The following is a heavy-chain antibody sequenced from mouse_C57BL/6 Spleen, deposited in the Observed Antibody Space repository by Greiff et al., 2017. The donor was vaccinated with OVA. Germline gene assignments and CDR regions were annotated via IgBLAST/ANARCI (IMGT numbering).Heavy chain of an antibody. CDR1: GYSITSGYY. D-gene: IGHD1-1*01. CDR3: ARDDYYGSSYFDY. V-gene: IGHV3-6*01. Sequence: EVKVEESGPGLVKPSQSLSLTCSVTGYSITSGYYWNWIRQFPGNKLEWMGYISYDGSNNYNPSLKNRISITRDTSKNQFFLKLNSVTTEDTATYYCARDDYYGSSYFDYWGQGTTLTVSS. J-gene: IGHJ2*01. CDR2: ISYDGSN.